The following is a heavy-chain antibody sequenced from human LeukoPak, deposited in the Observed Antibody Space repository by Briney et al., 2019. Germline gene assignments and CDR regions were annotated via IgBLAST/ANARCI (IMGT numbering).Heavy chain of an antibody. Sequence: KPSETLSLTCAVYGGSFSGYYWSWIRQPPGKGLEWIGEINHSGSTNYNPSLKSRVTISVDTSKNQFSLKLSSVTAADTAVYYCARSRITMIVVANPYGMDVWGQGTTVTVSS. J-gene: IGHJ6*02. CDR2: INHSGST. CDR3: ARSRITMIVVANPYGMDV. V-gene: IGHV4-34*01. D-gene: IGHD3-22*01. CDR1: GGSFSGYY.